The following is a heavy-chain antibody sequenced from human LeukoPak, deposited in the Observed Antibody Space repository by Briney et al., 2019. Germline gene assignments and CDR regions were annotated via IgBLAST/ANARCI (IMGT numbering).Heavy chain of an antibody. CDR3: ARKKRVRFGPITILRGVTPYYFYMDV. Sequence: PSETLSLTCTVSGYSISSGYYWGWIRQPPGKGLEWIGEINHSGSTNQNPSLKSRVTISADMSKNHFSLRLSSVTAADTAVYYCARKKRVRFGPITILRGVTPYYFYMDVWDKGTTVTVSS. CDR2: INHSGST. J-gene: IGHJ6*03. D-gene: IGHD3-10*01. V-gene: IGHV4-38-2*02. CDR1: GYSISSGYY.